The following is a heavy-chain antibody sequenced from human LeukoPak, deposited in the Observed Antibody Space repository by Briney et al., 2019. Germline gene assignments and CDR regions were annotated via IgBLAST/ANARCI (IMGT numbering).Heavy chain of an antibody. V-gene: IGHV4-39*01. D-gene: IGHD3-3*01. CDR2: IYYSGST. CDR1: GGSISCSNYY. J-gene: IGHJ5*02. CDR3: ARRRSGSNWSDP. Sequence: SETLSLTCTVSGGSISCSNYYWGWIRQPPGKGLEWIGSIYYSGSTYYNPSLKSRVTISVDTSNNQFSLKLSSVTAADTAVYYCARRRSGSNWSDPWGQGTLVTVSS.